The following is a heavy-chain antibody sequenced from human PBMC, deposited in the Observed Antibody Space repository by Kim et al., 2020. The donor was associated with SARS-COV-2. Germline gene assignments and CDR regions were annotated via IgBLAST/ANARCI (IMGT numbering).Heavy chain of an antibody. V-gene: IGHV4-39*01. CDR3: ANILVLSSSSVRPATYLYWYFDL. J-gene: IGHJ2*01. CDR2: IYYSGST. CDR1: GGSISSSSYY. D-gene: IGHD6-6*01. Sequence: SETLSLTCTVSGGSISSSSYYWGWIRQPPGKGLEWIGSIYYSGSTYYNPSLKSRVTISVDTSKNQFSLKLSSVTAADTAVYYCANILVLSSSSVRPATYLYWYFDLWGRGTLVTVSS.